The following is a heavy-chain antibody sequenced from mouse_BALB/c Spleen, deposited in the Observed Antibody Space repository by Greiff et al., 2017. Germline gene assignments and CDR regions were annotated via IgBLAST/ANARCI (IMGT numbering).Heavy chain of an antibody. J-gene: IGHJ2*01. Sequence: QVHVKQPGAELVKPGASVKLSCKASGYTFTSYWMHWVKQRPGQGLEWIGEIDPSDSYTNYNQKFKGKATLTVDKSSSTAYMQLSSLTSEDSAVYYCARIITTVLDYWGQGTTLTVSS. CDR3: ARIITTVLDY. CDR2: IDPSDSYT. CDR1: GYTFTSYW. D-gene: IGHD1-1*01. V-gene: IGHV1-69*02.